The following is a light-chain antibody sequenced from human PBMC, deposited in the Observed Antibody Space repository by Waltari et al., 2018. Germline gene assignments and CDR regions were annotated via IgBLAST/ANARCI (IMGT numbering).Light chain of an antibody. J-gene: IGLJ2*01. Sequence: QSALPQPASVSGSPGQSITISCTGTSSDVGGSNYVSWYQQYPAKAPKLMIYDVTYRPSGVSTRFSGSKSGNTASLTISGLQAEDEADYYCSSYTTTGTVIFGGGTKLTVL. CDR3: SSYTTTGTVI. V-gene: IGLV2-14*03. CDR1: SSDVGGSNY. CDR2: DVT.